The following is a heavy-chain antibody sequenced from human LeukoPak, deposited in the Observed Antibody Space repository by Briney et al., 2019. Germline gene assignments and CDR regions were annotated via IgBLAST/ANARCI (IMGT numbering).Heavy chain of an antibody. Sequence: SETLSLTCAVYGGSFSGYYWSWIRQPPGKGLEGIGEINHSGSTNYNPSLKSRVTISVDTSKNQFSLKLSSVTAADTAVYYCVRGRIVPKRGWFDPWGQGTLVTVSS. J-gene: IGHJ5*02. CDR2: INHSGST. CDR3: VRGRIVPKRGWFDP. V-gene: IGHV4-34*01. D-gene: IGHD1-26*01. CDR1: GGSFSGYY.